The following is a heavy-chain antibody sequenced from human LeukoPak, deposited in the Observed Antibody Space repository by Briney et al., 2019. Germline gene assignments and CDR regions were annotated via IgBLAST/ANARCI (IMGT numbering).Heavy chain of an antibody. CDR1: GFTFSSYA. J-gene: IGHJ4*02. Sequence: PGGSLRLSCAASGFTFSSYAMSWVRQAPGKGLEWVSGIGGSGSSTYYADSVKGRFTISRDNSKNTLYLQMNSLRAEDTAVYYCAKLWFGELGAVYFDYWGQGTLVTVSS. CDR3: AKLWFGELGAVYFDY. D-gene: IGHD3-10*01. CDR2: IGGSGSST. V-gene: IGHV3-23*01.